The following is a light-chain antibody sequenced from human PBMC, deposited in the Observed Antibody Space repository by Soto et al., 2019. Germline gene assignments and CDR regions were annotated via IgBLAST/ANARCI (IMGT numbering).Light chain of an antibody. J-gene: IGLJ1*01. CDR1: SSDVGGYNY. Sequence: QSALTQPASVSGTPGQSITLSCTGTSSDVGGYNYVSWYQQHPGKAPKLLIYDVTNRPSGVSNRCSGSKSCNTTSLTISGRQAEDEADYYCSSYRSSSPVYVFGPGTKLTVL. V-gene: IGLV2-14*03. CDR3: SSYRSSSPVYV. CDR2: DVT.